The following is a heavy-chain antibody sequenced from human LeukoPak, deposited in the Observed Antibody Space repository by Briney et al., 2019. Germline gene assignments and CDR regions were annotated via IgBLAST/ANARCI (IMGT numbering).Heavy chain of an antibody. CDR3: ARSYSGSYQSDY. CDR1: GGSISSYY. D-gene: IGHD1-26*01. CDR2: IYYSGST. V-gene: IGHV4-59*01. J-gene: IGHJ4*02. Sequence: ASETLSLTCTVSGGSISSYYWSWIRQPPGKGLEWIGYIYYSGSTNYNPSLKSRVTISVDTSKNQFSLKLSSVTAADTAVYYCARSYSGSYQSDYWGQGTLVTVSS.